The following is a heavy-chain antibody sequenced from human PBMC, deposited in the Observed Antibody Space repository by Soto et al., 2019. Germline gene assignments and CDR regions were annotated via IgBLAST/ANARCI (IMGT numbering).Heavy chain of an antibody. CDR1: GFSFSDYA. CDR2: ISRTGDSA. CDR3: AKGPDGSGYYHNWFDS. J-gene: IGHJ5*01. Sequence: EVHLLESGGALVQPGGSLTLSCAASGFSFSDYAMSWVRQAPGKGLEWVSSISRTGDSAYYADSVKGRFPIYRDRSKNRLSLQMNSLRVEDTAVYYCAKGPDGSGYYHNWFDSWGQGTLITVSS. V-gene: IGHV3-23*01. D-gene: IGHD3-22*01.